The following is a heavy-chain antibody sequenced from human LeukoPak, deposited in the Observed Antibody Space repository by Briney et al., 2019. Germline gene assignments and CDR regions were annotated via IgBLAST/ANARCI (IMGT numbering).Heavy chain of an antibody. CDR3: ARKRGVGVDTNAFDM. CDR2: INANNDGS. CDR1: GYTITGYY. V-gene: IGHV1-2*02. J-gene: IGHJ3*02. D-gene: IGHD3-3*01. Sequence: ASVKVSCKASGYTITGYYMHWVGQAPGQGLEWMGWINANNDGSVYAQKFQGRVTMTRDTSINTAYMELSRLRSDDTAVYYCARKRGVGVDTNAFDMWGQGTMVTVSS.